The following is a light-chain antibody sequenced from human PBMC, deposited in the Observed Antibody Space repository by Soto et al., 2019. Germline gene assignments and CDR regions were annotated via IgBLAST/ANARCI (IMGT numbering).Light chain of an antibody. CDR2: QVN. V-gene: IGLV2-8*01. J-gene: IGLJ1*01. CDR3: SSFAGSNSPYV. Sequence: QSALAQPRSVSGSPGQSVSISCTGTSSDIGVFDFVSWYQQHPGKAPKVIIYQVNKRPSGVPDRFSGSKSGNTASLTVSGLRPEDEADYFCSSFAGSNSPYVFGTGTKVTVL. CDR1: SSDIGVFDF.